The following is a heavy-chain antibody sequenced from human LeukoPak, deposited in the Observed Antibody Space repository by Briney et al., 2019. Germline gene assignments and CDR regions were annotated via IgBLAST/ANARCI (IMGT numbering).Heavy chain of an antibody. CDR2: ISTSGST. CDR3: ARGGSGSYSAFDI. J-gene: IGHJ3*02. CDR1: GVSISSYY. D-gene: IGHD1-26*01. Sequence: SETLSLTCTVSGVSISSYYWTWIRQPAGKGLDWIGRISTSGSTNYNPSLKSRVTMSLDTSKNQFSLKLSSVTAADTAVYHCARGGSGSYSAFDIWGQGTMVTVSS. V-gene: IGHV4-4*07.